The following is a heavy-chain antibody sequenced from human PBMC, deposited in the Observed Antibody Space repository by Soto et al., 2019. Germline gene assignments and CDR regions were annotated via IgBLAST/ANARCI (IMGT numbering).Heavy chain of an antibody. CDR2: IYYSGST. CDR3: AREKNFWKTQASSNWFDA. D-gene: IGHD3-3*01. J-gene: IGHJ5*02. Sequence: SETLSLTCTVSGGSISSDDYYWSWIRQPPGKGLEWIGYIYYSGSTYYNPSLKSRVTISVETSKNHFSLNLYSVTAADTAGDYCAREKNFWKTQASSNWFDAWGQGTLVTV. CDR1: GGSISSDDYY. V-gene: IGHV4-30-4*01.